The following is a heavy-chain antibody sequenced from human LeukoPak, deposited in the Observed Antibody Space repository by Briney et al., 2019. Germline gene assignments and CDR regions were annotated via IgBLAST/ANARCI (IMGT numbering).Heavy chain of an antibody. V-gene: IGHV3-11*04. D-gene: IGHD3-10*01. J-gene: IGHJ5*02. CDR3: ARASRYGLNWFDP. CDR1: GFTFSDYY. Sequence: GGSLRLSCAASGFTFSDYYMNWIRQAPGKGLEWVSYISSSGSTIYYADSVKGRFTISRDNAKNSLYLQMNSLRAEDTAVYYCARASRYGLNWFDPWGQGTLVTVPS. CDR2: ISSSGSTI.